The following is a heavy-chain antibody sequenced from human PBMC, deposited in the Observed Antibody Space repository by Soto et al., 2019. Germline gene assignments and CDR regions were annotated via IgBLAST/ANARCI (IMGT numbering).Heavy chain of an antibody. D-gene: IGHD3-16*02. V-gene: IGHV3-30*18. J-gene: IGHJ4*02. CDR3: AKDLDPDYDYIWGSYRSLKPDY. CDR1: GFTFSSYG. CDR2: ISYDGSNK. Sequence: SLRLSCAATGFTFSSYGMHWVRQAPGKGLEWVAVISYDGSNKYYADSVKGRFTISRDNSKNTLYLQMNSLRAEDTAVYYCAKDLDPDYDYIWGSYRSLKPDYWGQGTLVTVSS.